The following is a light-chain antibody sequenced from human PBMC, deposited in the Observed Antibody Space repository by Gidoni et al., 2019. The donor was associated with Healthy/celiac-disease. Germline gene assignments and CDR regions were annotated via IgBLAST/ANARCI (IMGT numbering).Light chain of an antibody. J-gene: IGLJ1*01. CDR3: QSADSSGTYV. CDR1: ALPKQY. V-gene: IGLV3-25*03. Sequence: SYELTQPPSGSVSPGQTARITCSGDALPKQYAYWYQQKPGQAPVLVLYKDSERPSGIPERFSGSSSGTTVTLTISGVQAEDEADYYCQSADSSGTYVFGTGTKVTVL. CDR2: KDS.